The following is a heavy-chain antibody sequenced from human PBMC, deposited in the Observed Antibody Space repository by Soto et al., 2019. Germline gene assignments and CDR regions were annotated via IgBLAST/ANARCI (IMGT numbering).Heavy chain of an antibody. D-gene: IGHD2-2*01. J-gene: IGHJ4*02. V-gene: IGHV4-39*02. Sequence: QLQLQESGPGLVKPSETLSLTCSVSGGSINYNSYHWGWIRQPTGQGLEWIGSIFYTVTTFYNLQLESPVTMSVDTSKDSFSLHLTSVTAADTAVYFCARLVVVAPVAIVWGQGTLVTVSS. CDR3: ARLVVVAPVAIV. CDR2: IFYTVTT. CDR1: GGSINYNSYH.